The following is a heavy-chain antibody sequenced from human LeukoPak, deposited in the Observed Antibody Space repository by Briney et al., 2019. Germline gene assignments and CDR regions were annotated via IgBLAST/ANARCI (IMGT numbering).Heavy chain of an antibody. V-gene: IGHV4-34*01. CDR1: GESLSKYY. J-gene: IGHJ4*02. D-gene: IGHD1-26*01. CDR2: INHRGST. Sequence: SETLSLTCAVYGESLSKYYWTWIRQSPGMGLEWIGEINHRGSTNLNPSLKSRVTLSVDTSKHQFFLKLTSVTAADAAVYYCASSVGSTDYWGQGTLVTVSS. CDR3: ASSVGSTDY.